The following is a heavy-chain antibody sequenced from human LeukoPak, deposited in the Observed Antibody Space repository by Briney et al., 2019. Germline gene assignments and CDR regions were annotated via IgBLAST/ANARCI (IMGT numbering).Heavy chain of an antibody. Sequence: SQTLSLTCTVSGGSISSGDYYWSWIRQPQWKGLEWIGYIYYSGSTYYNPSLKSRVTISVDTSKNQFSLKLSSVTAADIAVYYCARANPGGYYYYHYMDVWGKGTTVTVSS. V-gene: IGHV4-30-4*08. J-gene: IGHJ6*03. CDR1: GGSISSGDYY. CDR2: IYYSGST. D-gene: IGHD1-14*01. CDR3: ARANPGGYYYYHYMDV.